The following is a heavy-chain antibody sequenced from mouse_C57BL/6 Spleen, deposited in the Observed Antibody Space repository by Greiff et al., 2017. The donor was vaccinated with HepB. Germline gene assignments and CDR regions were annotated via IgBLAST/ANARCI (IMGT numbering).Heavy chain of an antibody. J-gene: IGHJ2*01. Sequence: QVQLQQPGAELVMPGASVKLSCKASGYTFTSYWMHWVKQRPGQGLEWIGEIDPSDSYTNYNQKFKGKSTLTVDKSSSTAYMQLSSLTSEDSAVYYCARRELLRSSYFDYWGQGTTLTVSS. CDR2: IDPSDSYT. CDR3: ARRELLRSSYFDY. V-gene: IGHV1-69*01. CDR1: GYTFTSYW. D-gene: IGHD1-1*01.